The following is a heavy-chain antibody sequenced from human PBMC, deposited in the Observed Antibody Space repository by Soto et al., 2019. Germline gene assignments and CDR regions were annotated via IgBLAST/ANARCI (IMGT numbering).Heavy chain of an antibody. D-gene: IGHD6-6*01. V-gene: IGHV4-39*01. Sequence: QLQLQESGPGLVKPSETLSLTCTVSGGSISNNRHYWGWIRQPPGKGLEWIGSMLYTGSTFYNPSLKSRVTISVDKSKNQFFLKLNSVTAADTAVYSCASEAFVSYGMDVWGQGTTVTVSS. CDR3: ASEAFVSYGMDV. J-gene: IGHJ6*02. CDR1: GGSISNNRHY. CDR2: MLYTGST.